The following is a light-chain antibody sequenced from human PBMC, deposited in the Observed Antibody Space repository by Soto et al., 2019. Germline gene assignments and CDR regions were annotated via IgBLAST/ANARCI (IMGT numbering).Light chain of an antibody. V-gene: IGLV2-14*01. CDR3: ISYTGSSTSYV. J-gene: IGLJ1*01. CDR1: SSDIGNYDY. Sequence: QSVLTQPASVSGSPGQSITISCSGTSSDIGNYDYVAWYQQFPGKTPKLMIYGVSSRPSGVSSRFSGSKSGNTASLTISGLQAEDEAAYSCISYTGSSTSYVFGSGTKVTVL. CDR2: GVS.